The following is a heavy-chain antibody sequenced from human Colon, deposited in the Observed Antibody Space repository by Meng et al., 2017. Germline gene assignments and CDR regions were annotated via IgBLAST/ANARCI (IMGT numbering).Heavy chain of an antibody. Sequence: GGSLRLSCEASGFSLRTYWMSWVRQAPGKGPEWVANVNQDGAEKHYADSVRGRFTISRDNAKNSLYLQMNSLRVEDTAVYYCTRECSVIIPGGIFDPWGQGPLVTVSS. D-gene: IGHD2-2*01. CDR1: GFSLRTYW. CDR3: TRECSVIIPGGIFDP. CDR2: VNQDGAEK. J-gene: IGHJ5*02. V-gene: IGHV3-7*01.